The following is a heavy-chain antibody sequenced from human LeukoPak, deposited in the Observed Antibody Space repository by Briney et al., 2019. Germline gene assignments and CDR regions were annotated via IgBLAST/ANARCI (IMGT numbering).Heavy chain of an antibody. CDR3: SLGELSSRAEYFQH. V-gene: IGHV3-30*02. D-gene: IGHD3-16*02. CDR1: GFTFSSYG. Sequence: GGTLRLSCAASGFTFSSYGMHWVRQAPGKGLEWVAFIRYDGSNKYYADSVKGRFTISRDNSKNTLYLQMNSLRAEDTAVYYCSLGELSSRAEYFQHWGQGTLVTVSS. J-gene: IGHJ1*01. CDR2: IRYDGSNK.